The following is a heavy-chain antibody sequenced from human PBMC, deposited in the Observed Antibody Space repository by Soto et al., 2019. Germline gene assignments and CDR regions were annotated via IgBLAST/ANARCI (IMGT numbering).Heavy chain of an antibody. Sequence: EVQLLESGGGLVQPGGSLRLSCAASGFTFSSYAMSWVRQAPGKGLEWVSAISGSGGSTYYADSVKGRFTISRENSKNTLYLQMNSLRAGETAVYYCAHTKGGKRARYFQHWGQGSLVTVSS. CDR1: GFTFSSYA. J-gene: IGHJ1*01. V-gene: IGHV3-23*01. CDR2: ISGSGGST. D-gene: IGHD2-8*01. CDR3: AHTKGGKRARYFQH.